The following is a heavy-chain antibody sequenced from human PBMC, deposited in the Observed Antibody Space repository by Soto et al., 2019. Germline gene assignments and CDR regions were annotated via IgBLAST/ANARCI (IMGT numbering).Heavy chain of an antibody. V-gene: IGHV1-18*04. Sequence: GASVKVSCKASGYTFTSYCISWVRQAPGQGLEWMGWISAYNGNTNYAQKLQGRVTMTTDTSTSTAYMELRSLRSDDTAVYYCASSSGWYFLYYYGMDVWGQGTTVTVSS. CDR1: GYTFTSYC. CDR2: ISAYNGNT. CDR3: ASSSGWYFLYYYGMDV. J-gene: IGHJ6*01. D-gene: IGHD6-19*01.